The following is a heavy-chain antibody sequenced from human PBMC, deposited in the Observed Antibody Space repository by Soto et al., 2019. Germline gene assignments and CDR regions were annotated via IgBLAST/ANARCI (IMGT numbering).Heavy chain of an antibody. CDR1: GYTFTSYA. D-gene: IGHD1-7*01. CDR2: INAGNGNT. J-gene: IGHJ4*02. Sequence: QVQLVQSGAGVKKPGASVKVSCKASGYTFTSYAMHWVRQAPGQRLEWMGWINAGNGNTKYSQKFQGRVTITRDTSASTAYMELSSLRSEDMAVYYCARGPSLTGTTWFDYWGQGTLVTVSS. CDR3: ARGPSLTGTTWFDY. V-gene: IGHV1-3*01.